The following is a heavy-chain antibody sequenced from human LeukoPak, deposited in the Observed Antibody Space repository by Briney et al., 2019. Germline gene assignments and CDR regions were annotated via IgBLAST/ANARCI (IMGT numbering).Heavy chain of an antibody. CDR1: GGSISSYY. CDR2: IYYSGST. Sequence: SETLSLTCTVSGGSISSYYWSWIRQPPGKGLEWIGYIYYSGSTNYNPSLKSRVTISEDTSKNQFSLKLSSVTAADTAVYYCARDKAYYDSSGYDAFDIWGQGTMVTVSS. J-gene: IGHJ3*02. D-gene: IGHD3-22*01. V-gene: IGHV4-59*01. CDR3: ARDKAYYDSSGYDAFDI.